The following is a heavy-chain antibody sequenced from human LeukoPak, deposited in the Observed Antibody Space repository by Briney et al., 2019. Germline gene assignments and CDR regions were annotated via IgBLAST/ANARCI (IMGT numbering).Heavy chain of an antibody. V-gene: IGHV3-9*01. CDR1: GFTFDDYA. CDR2: SSWNSGTL. J-gene: IGHJ6*02. CDR3: AKAVDQLLYNYYYAMDV. D-gene: IGHD2-2*02. Sequence: GGSLRLSCAASGFTFDDYAMHWVRQAPGKGLEWVSGSSWNSGTLGYADSVKGRFTISRDNAKNSLYLQMNSLRAEDTALYYCAKAVDQLLYNYYYAMDVWGQGTTVTVSS.